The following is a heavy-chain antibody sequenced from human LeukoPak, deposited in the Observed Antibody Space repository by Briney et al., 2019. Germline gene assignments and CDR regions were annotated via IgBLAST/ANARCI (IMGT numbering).Heavy chain of an antibody. Sequence: GGSLRLSCAASGFSFSTYGMHWVRQAPGKGLEWVAFIQYDGSTKYYADSVKGRFTISRDSSKNTLYLQMNSLRAEDTAVYYCAKHLTMIVVGAFDIWGQGTMVTVSS. J-gene: IGHJ3*02. CDR1: GFSFSTYG. CDR3: AKHLTMIVVGAFDI. V-gene: IGHV3-30*02. D-gene: IGHD3-22*01. CDR2: IQYDGSTK.